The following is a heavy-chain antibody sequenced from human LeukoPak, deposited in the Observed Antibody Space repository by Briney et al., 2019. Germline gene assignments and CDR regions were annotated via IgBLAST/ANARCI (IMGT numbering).Heavy chain of an antibody. CDR3: AREGTWSDY. CDR1: GFTFNSYS. V-gene: IGHV3-21*04. CDR2: ISSSGSYT. Sequence: GGSPRLSCAASGFTFNSYSMNWVRQAPGKGLEWVSSISSSGSYTNYADSVKGRFTISRDNAKNSLYLRMNSLRAEDTAVYYCAREGTWSDYWGQGILVTVSS. D-gene: IGHD3-3*01. J-gene: IGHJ4*02.